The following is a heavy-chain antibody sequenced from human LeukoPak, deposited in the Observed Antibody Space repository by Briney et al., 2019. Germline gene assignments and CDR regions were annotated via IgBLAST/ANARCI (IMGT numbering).Heavy chain of an antibody. J-gene: IGHJ4*02. CDR1: GFTFSGSA. Sequence: PGGSPRLSCAASGFTFSGSAIHWVRQASGKGLEWLGRIRSKANSYATAYGASVEGRFTISRDDSKNTAYLQMNSLITEDTAVYFCTALGIAAAGMDYWGQGTLVTVSS. D-gene: IGHD6-13*01. V-gene: IGHV3-73*01. CDR2: IRSKANSYAT. CDR3: TALGIAAAGMDY.